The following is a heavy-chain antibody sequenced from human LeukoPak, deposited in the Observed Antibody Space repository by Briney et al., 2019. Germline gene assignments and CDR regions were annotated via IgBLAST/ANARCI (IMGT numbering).Heavy chain of an antibody. D-gene: IGHD1-1*01. CDR2: IYPGDSDT. CDR1: GYSFSNYW. Sequence: GESLKISCKGSGYSFSNYWIGWVRQMPGKGLEWMGIIYPGDSDTRYSPPFQGQVAISVDKSIATAYLQWSSLKASDTAIHFCVRLPYLFLGYVSYFDNWGQGTLVTVSS. V-gene: IGHV5-51*01. CDR3: VRLPYLFLGYVSYFDN. J-gene: IGHJ4*02.